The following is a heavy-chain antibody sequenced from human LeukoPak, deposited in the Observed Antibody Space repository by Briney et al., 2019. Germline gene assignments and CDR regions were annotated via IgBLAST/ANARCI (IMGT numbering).Heavy chain of an antibody. V-gene: IGHV3-21*01. J-gene: IGHJ6*03. CDR2: ISSSSSYI. CDR1: GFTFSSYG. CDR3: ARDGKGGSSGYGYYYYMDV. Sequence: GGTLRLSCAASGFTFSSYGMSWVRQAPGKGLEWVSSISSSSSYIYYADSVKGRFTISRDNAKNSLYLQMNSLRAEDTAVYYCARDGKGGSSGYGYYYYMDVWGKGTTVTVSS. D-gene: IGHD3-22*01.